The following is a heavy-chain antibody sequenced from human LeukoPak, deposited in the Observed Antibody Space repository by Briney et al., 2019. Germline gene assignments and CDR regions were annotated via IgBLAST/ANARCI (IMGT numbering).Heavy chain of an antibody. Sequence: GASVKVSCKASGYTFTGYYMHWVRQAPGQGLEWIGWINPNRGGTNYAQKFQGRVTMTRDTSISTAYMELSRLRSDDTAVYYCARGTGYSGGWYGDYWGQGTLVTVSS. D-gene: IGHD6-19*01. J-gene: IGHJ4*02. CDR3: ARGTGYSGGWYGDY. CDR1: GYTFTGYY. CDR2: INPNRGGT. V-gene: IGHV1-2*02.